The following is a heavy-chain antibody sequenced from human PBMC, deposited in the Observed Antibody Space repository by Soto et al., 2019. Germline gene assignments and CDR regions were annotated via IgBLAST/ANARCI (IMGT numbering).Heavy chain of an antibody. J-gene: IGHJ4*02. V-gene: IGHV3-30*18. CDR2: ISYDGSNK. D-gene: IGHD2-15*01. Sequence: GGSLRLSCAASGFTFSSYGMHWVRQAPGKGLEWVAVISYDGSNKYYADSVKGRFTISRDNSKNTLYLQMNSLRAEDTAVYYCAKERPPYCSGGSCYHFDYWGQGTLVTVSS. CDR1: GFTFSSYG. CDR3: AKERPPYCSGGSCYHFDY.